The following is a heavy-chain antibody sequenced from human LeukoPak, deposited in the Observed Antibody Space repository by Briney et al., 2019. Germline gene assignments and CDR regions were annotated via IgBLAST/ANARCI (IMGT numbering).Heavy chain of an antibody. CDR1: GFTFSSYG. J-gene: IGHJ2*01. CDR3: TTDDYYDSSGYSQTSKYFDL. V-gene: IGHV3-33*01. Sequence: GGSLRLSCAASGFTFSSYGMHWVRQAPGKGLEWVAVIWYDGSNKYYADSVKGRFTISRDNSKNTLYLQMNSLKTEDTAVYYCTTDDYYDSSGYSQTSKYFDLWGRGTLVTVSS. CDR2: IWYDGSNK. D-gene: IGHD3-22*01.